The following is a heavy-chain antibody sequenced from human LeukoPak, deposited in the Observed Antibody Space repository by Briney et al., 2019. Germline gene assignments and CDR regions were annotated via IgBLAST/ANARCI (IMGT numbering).Heavy chain of an antibody. V-gene: IGHV3-7*03. J-gene: IGHJ4*02. CDR3: ARDGYGTSSLDY. Sequence: GGSLRLSCAASGFTFSNYWMNWVRQAPGKGLEWVANIKQSGSEQYYGDSVRGRFTISRDNAKNSLLLQMNSLRAEDTAVYYCARDGYGTSSLDYWGQGTLVTVSS. D-gene: IGHD6-6*01. CDR2: IKQSGSEQ. CDR1: GFTFSNYW.